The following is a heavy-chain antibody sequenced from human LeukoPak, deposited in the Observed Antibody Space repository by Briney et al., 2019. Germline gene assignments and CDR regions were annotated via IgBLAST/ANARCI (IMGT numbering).Heavy chain of an antibody. Sequence: GASVKVSCKASGGTFSSYAISWVRQAPGQGLEWMGGIIPIFGTANYAQKFQGRVTITTDESTSTAYMELSSLRSEDTAVYYCAGEGPLTSSSIAARPFDYWGQGTLVTVSS. CDR1: GGTFSSYA. D-gene: IGHD6-6*01. V-gene: IGHV1-69*05. J-gene: IGHJ4*02. CDR3: AGEGPLTSSSIAARPFDY. CDR2: IIPIFGTA.